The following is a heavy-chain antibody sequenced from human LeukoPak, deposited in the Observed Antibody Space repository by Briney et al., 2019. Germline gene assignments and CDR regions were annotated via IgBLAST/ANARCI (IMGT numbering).Heavy chain of an antibody. D-gene: IGHD3-22*01. CDR2: ISSSGTRP. V-gene: IGHV3-23*01. CDR3: AKDRIPTSGWESDS. CDR1: GFTFCTYA. J-gene: IGHJ4*02. Sequence: GGSLRLSCAASGFTFCTYAMGRVRQAPGKGLERVSAISSSGTRPYYADSVKGRFTNSRDNSKNTLYLQMNSLRADDTALYYCAKDRIPTSGWESDSWGQGTLVTVSS.